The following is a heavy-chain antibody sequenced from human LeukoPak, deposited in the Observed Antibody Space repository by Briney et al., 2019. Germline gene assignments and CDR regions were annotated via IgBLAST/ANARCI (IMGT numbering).Heavy chain of an antibody. CDR3: ARHPGLSSGYLDY. Sequence: GESLKISCKGSGYSFATYWIAWVRQMPGKSLEWMGIIYPGNSDTRYSPSFQGQVTISADKSITTAYLEWSSLKASDTAMYYCARHPGLSSGYLDYWGQGTQLTVSS. CDR2: IYPGNSDT. CDR1: GYSFATYW. J-gene: IGHJ4*02. D-gene: IGHD3-3*01. V-gene: IGHV5-51*01.